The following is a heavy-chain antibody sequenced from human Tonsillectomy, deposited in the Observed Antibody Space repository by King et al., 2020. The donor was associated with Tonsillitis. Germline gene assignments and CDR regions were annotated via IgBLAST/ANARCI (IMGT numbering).Heavy chain of an antibody. Sequence: LQLVQSGAEVKKPGSSVKVSCKASGGTFSSYAISWVRQAPGQGLEWMGRFIPILGIANYAQEFQGRVTITADKSTSTAYMELSSLRSEETAVYYCARGSGFAFDVFDIWGQGTMVTVSS. D-gene: IGHD3-10*01. V-gene: IGHV1-69*09. J-gene: IGHJ3*02. CDR3: ARGSGFAFDVFDI. CDR2: FIPILGIA. CDR1: GGTFSSYA.